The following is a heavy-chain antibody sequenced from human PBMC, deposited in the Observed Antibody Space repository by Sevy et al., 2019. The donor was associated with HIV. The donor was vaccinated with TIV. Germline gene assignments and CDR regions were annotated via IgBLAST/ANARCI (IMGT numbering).Heavy chain of an antibody. V-gene: IGHV3-23*01. D-gene: IGHD6-19*01. CDR2: ISGSGGST. Sequence: ESLKISCAASGFTFSSYAMSWVRQAPGKGLEWVSAISGSGGSTYYADSVKGRFTISRDNSKNTLYLQMNSLRAEDTAVYYCAKVPLEGIAVAGTVFDYWGQGTLVTVSS. J-gene: IGHJ4*02. CDR1: GFTFSSYA. CDR3: AKVPLEGIAVAGTVFDY.